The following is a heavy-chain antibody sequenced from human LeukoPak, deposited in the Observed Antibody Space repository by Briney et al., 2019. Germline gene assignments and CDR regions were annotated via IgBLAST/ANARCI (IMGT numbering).Heavy chain of an antibody. V-gene: IGHV3-20*04. CDR2: INWNGGST. CDR1: GFTFSNAW. D-gene: IGHD2-2*01. Sequence: GGSLRLSCAASGFTFSNAWMSWVHQAPGKGLEWVSGINWNGGSTGYADSVKGRFTISGDNSRNTLFLQMNSLRAEDTAVYYCAHGAMYQLDYWGQGTLVTVSS. CDR3: AHGAMYQLDY. J-gene: IGHJ4*02.